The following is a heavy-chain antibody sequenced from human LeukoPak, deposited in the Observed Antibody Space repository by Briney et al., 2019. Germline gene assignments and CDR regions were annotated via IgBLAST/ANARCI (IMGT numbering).Heavy chain of an antibody. CDR2: TYYRSKWYN. CDR1: GDSVSSNSAA. Sequence: SQTLSLTCAISGDSVSSNSAAWNWVRQSPSRGLEWLGRTYYRSKWYNDYAVSVKSRITINPDTSKNQFSLQLNSVTPEDTAVYYCARSGITIFGVVIIDYWGQGTLVTVSS. V-gene: IGHV6-1*01. D-gene: IGHD3-3*01. CDR3: ARSGITIFGVVIIDY. J-gene: IGHJ4*02.